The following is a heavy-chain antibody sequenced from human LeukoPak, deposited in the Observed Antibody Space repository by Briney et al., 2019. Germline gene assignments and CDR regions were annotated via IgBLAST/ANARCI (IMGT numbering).Heavy chain of an antibody. D-gene: IGHD3-9*01. CDR1: GGTFSSYA. CDR2: INPNSGGT. CDR3: ARGPYYDILTGYYQYYYYYYMDV. Sequence: GSSVKVSCKASGGTFSSYAISWVRQAPGQGLEWMGWINPNSGGTNYAQKFQGRVTMTTDTSTSTAYMELRSLRSDDTAVYYCARGPYYDILTGYYQYYYYYYMDVWGKGTTVTISS. V-gene: IGHV1-18*01. J-gene: IGHJ6*03.